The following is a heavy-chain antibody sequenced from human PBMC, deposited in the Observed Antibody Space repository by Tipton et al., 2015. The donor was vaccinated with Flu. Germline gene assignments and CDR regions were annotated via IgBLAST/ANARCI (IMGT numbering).Heavy chain of an antibody. J-gene: IGHJ4*02. CDR3: ARDRVGGVDY. D-gene: IGHD3-16*01. CDR2: IVPIFGIA. Sequence: QSGAEVKKSGSSVKVSCKASGDTFSKYVISWVRQAPGQGLEWMGGIVPIFGIAQYAQKFQGRVTMTTDASTSTAYMDLRSLRSDDTAVYYCARDRVGGVDYWGQGTLVTVSS. CDR1: GDTFSKYV. V-gene: IGHV1-69*05.